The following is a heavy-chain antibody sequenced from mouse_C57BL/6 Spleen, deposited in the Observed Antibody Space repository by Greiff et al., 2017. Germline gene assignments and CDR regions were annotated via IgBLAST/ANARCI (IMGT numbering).Heavy chain of an antibody. CDR2: IYPGDGDT. CDR1: GYAFSSYW. V-gene: IGHV1-80*01. J-gene: IGHJ1*03. CDR3: ARRGYNYYGSSHWYFDV. D-gene: IGHD1-1*01. Sequence: QVQLKESGAELVKPGASVKISCKASGYAFSSYWMNWVKQRPGKGLEWIGQIYPGDGDTNYNGKFKGKATLTADKSSSTAYMQLSSLTSEDSAVYFCARRGYNYYGSSHWYFDVWGTGTTVTVSS.